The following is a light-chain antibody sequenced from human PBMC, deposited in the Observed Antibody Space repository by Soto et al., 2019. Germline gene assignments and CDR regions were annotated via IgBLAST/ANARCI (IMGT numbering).Light chain of an antibody. CDR1: QSVSSY. CDR3: QQRSNWPLVT. CDR2: DAS. J-gene: IGKJ4*01. Sequence: EIVLTQSPATVSLSPGERATLSCRASQSVSSYLAWYQQKPGQAPRLLIYDASNRATGIPARFSGSGSGTDFTLTISSLEPEDFAVYYCQQRSNWPLVTFGGGTKVDIK. V-gene: IGKV3-11*01.